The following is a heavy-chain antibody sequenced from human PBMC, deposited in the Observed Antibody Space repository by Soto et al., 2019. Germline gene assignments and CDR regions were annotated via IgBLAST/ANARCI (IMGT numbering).Heavy chain of an antibody. D-gene: IGHD3-10*01. CDR3: TTMDRRWYDP. CDR2: ISNSGST. Sequence: PSETLSLTCTISGGSINSGGYYWTWIRQRPGEGLEWIGFISNSGSTYYSASLKSRTVISMDTSRNQFYLRLASVRVADTAMYYCTTMDRRWYDPWGEGAPVTVS. V-gene: IGHV4-31*03. J-gene: IGHJ5*02. CDR1: GGSINSGGYY.